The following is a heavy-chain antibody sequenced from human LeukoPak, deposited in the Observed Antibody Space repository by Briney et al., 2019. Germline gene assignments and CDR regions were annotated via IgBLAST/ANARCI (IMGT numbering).Heavy chain of an antibody. CDR2: IYPGDSDT. CDR1: GYSFTSSW. Sequence: GESLKISCKGSGYSFTSSWIGWVRQMPGKGLEWMGIIYPGDSDTRYSPSFQGQVTISADKSISTAYLQWGSLKASDTAIYYCARNPSLMRQFDYWGQGTLVTVSS. CDR3: ARNPSLMRQFDY. J-gene: IGHJ4*02. V-gene: IGHV5-51*01.